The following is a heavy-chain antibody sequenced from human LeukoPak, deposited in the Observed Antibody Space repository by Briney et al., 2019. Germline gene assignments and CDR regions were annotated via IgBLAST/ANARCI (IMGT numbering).Heavy chain of an antibody. CDR1: GYTFTSYD. D-gene: IGHD5-18*01. CDR2: TNPSGGSA. CDR3: ARTGYSYDYYY. V-gene: IGHV1-46*01. Sequence: ASVKVSCKASGYTFTSYDMHWVRQAPGQGLEWMGTTNPSGGSASYAQKFQGRVTMTRDTSTSTVYMELSSLRFEDTAVYYCARTGYSYDYYYWGQGTLVTVSS. J-gene: IGHJ4*02.